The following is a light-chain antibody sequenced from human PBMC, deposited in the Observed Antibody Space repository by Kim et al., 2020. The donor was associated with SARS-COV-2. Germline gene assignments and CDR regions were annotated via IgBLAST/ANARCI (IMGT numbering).Light chain of an antibody. CDR1: SSDVGNYNY. J-gene: IGLJ2*01. CDR2: DVT. V-gene: IGLV2-14*03. CDR3: CSYASSGTLI. Sequence: QSALTQPASVSGSPGQSITISCTGTSSDVGNYNYVSWYQHHPGEAPKVMIYDVTKRPSGVSNRFFGSKSANTASLTISGLQTEDEADYYCCSYASSGTLIFGGGTQLTVL.